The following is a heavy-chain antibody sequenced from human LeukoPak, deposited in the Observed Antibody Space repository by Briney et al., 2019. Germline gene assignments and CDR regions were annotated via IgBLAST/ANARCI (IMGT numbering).Heavy chain of an antibody. CDR1: GGSFSGYY. J-gene: IGHJ5*02. CDR3: ATVITMVRGVITNWFDP. D-gene: IGHD3-10*01. CDR2: INHSGST. V-gene: IGHV4-34*01. Sequence: PSETLSLTCAVYGGSFSGYYWSWIRQPPGKGLEWIGEINHSGSTNYNPSLKSRVTISVDTSKNQFSLKLSSVTAADTAVYYCATVITMVRGVITNWFDPWGQGTLVTVSS.